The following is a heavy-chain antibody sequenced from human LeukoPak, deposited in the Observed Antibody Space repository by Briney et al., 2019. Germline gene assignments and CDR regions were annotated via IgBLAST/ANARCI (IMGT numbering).Heavy chain of an antibody. CDR1: GYTFTSYG. CDR2: ISTYNGNT. V-gene: IGHV1-18*01. CDR3: ARGGRYDSSGYYYDWFDP. J-gene: IGHJ5*02. Sequence: ASAKVSCKASGYTFTSYGISWVRQAPGQGLEWMGWISTYNGNTNYAQKLQGRVTMTTDTSTSTVYMELSSLRSEDTAVYYCARGGRYDSSGYYYDWFDPWGQGALVTVSS. D-gene: IGHD3-22*01.